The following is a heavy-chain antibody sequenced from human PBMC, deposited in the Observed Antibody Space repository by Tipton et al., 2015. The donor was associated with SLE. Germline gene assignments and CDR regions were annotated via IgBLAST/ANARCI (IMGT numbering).Heavy chain of an antibody. CDR2: INHSGST. Sequence: TLSLTCAVYGGSFSGYYWSWIRQPPGKGLEWIGEINHSGSTNYNPSLKSRVTISVDTSKNQFSLKLSSVTAADTAVYYCARDDYYDSSGYPEYFQHWGQGTLVTVSS. CDR1: GGSFSGYY. CDR3: ARDDYYDSSGYPEYFQH. V-gene: IGHV4-34*01. D-gene: IGHD3-22*01. J-gene: IGHJ1*01.